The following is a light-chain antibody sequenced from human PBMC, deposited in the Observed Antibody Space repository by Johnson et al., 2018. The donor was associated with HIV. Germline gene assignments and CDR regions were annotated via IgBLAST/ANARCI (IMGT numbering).Light chain of an antibody. CDR3: ATWDRSLTIGGV. V-gene: IGLV1-51*02. Sequence: QSVLTQSPSVSAAPGQKVTISCSGSSSNIGSNYVSWYQQFPGAAPKLLMYENDKLPSGIPDRFSGSKSGTSATLGITGLPPGDDADYYCATWDRSLTIGGVFGTGTKVTVL. CDR1: SSNIGSNY. CDR2: END. J-gene: IGLJ1*01.